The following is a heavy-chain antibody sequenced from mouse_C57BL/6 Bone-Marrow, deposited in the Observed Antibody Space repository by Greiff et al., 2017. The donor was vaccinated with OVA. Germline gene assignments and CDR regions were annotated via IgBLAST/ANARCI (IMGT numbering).Heavy chain of an antibody. CDR1: GFTFSDYY. J-gene: IGHJ1*03. D-gene: IGHD1-1*01. CDR3: ARRDYYGSSYVYFDV. Sequence: EVKVEESGGGLVQPGGSLKLSCAASGFTFSDYYMYWVRQTPEKRLEWVAYISNGGGSTYYPDTVKGRFTISRDNAKNTLYLQMSRLKSEDTAMYYCARRDYYGSSYVYFDVWGTGTTVTVSS. V-gene: IGHV5-12*01. CDR2: ISNGGGST.